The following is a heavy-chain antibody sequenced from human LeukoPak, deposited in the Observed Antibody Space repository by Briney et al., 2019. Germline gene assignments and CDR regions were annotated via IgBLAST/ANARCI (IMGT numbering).Heavy chain of an antibody. J-gene: IGHJ4*02. Sequence: SETLSLTCTVSGGSISSSSYYWGWISQPPGKGLEWIGSIYYSGSTYYNPPLKSRVTISVDTSKNQFSLKLSSVTAADTAVYYCASPTVYCSSTSCYQDYFDYWGQGTLVTVSS. D-gene: IGHD2-2*01. CDR1: GGSISSSSYY. V-gene: IGHV4-39*01. CDR3: ASPTVYCSSTSCYQDYFDY. CDR2: IYYSGST.